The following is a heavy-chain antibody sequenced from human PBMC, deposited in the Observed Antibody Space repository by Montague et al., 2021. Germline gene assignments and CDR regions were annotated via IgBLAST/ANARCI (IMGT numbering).Heavy chain of an antibody. V-gene: IGHV4-34*01. D-gene: IGHD3-10*01. CDR3: ARAGPRTYGGDSLDY. CDR2: ISHSGDT. Sequence: SETLSLTCAVSGGSFSSYYWNWIRQPPGKGLEWIGEISHSGDTEYNPSLKSRVSLSIDTSKNQFSLKMSSVTAADTAVYYCARAGPRTYGGDSLDYWGQGALVTVSS. J-gene: IGHJ4*02. CDR1: GGSFSSYY.